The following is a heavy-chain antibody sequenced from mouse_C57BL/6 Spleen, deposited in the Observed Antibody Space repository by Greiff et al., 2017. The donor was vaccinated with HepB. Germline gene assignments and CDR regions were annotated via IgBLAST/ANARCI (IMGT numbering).Heavy chain of an antibody. Sequence: VQLQQSGPGLVKPSQSLSLTCSVTGYSITSGYYWNWNRQFPGNKLEWMGYISYDGSNNYNPSLKNRSSITRDASKNQFFLKLNSVTTEDTATYYCARDLGNYGSSLFAYWGQGTLVTVSA. J-gene: IGHJ3*01. CDR3: ARDLGNYGSSLFAY. D-gene: IGHD1-1*01. CDR2: ISYDGSN. CDR1: GYSITSGYY. V-gene: IGHV3-6*01.